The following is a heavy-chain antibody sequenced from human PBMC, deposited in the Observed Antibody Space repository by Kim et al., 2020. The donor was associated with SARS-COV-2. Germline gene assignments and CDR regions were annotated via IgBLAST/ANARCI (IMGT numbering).Heavy chain of an antibody. CDR2: INTGSVYI. V-gene: IGHV3-21*01. D-gene: IGHD2-15*01. Sequence: GGSLRLSCAASRFTFSSYTMSWVRQAPGKGLEWVSSINTGSVYIYYADSVRGRFTISRDNAKNSLYLQMNSLRAEDTAVYYCVRGRFVSGGSCYFDNWGQGPLVTVSS. CDR3: VRGRFVSGGSCYFDN. CDR1: RFTFSSYT. J-gene: IGHJ4*02.